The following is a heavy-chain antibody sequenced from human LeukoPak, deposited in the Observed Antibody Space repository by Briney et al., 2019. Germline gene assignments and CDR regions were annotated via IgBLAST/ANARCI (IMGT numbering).Heavy chain of an antibody. CDR2: ISVYDVNT. J-gene: IGHJ4*02. D-gene: IGHD4-17*01. Sequence: ASVKVSCKASGFTFTSYGISWVRQAPGQGLEWMGWISVYDVNTNYAQKLQGRVTMTTDTSTTTAYMELRSLRSDDTAVYYCARHRGATVTTDFDYWGREPWSPSPQ. V-gene: IGHV1-18*01. CDR3: ARHRGATVTTDFDY. CDR1: GFTFTSYG.